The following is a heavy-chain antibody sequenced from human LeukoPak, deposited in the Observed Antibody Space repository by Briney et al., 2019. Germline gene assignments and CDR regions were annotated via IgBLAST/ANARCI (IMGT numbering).Heavy chain of an antibody. CDR1: GGSISSGGYY. J-gene: IGHJ5*02. CDR2: IYYSGST. D-gene: IGHD1-26*01. CDR3: ARPGGSPPRGWFDP. Sequence: SQTLSLTCTVSGGSISSGGYYWSWIRQHPGKGLEWIGYIYYSGSTYYNPSLKSRVTISVDTSKNQFSLKLSSVTAADTAVYYCARPGGSPPRGWFDPWGQGTLVTVSS. V-gene: IGHV4-31*03.